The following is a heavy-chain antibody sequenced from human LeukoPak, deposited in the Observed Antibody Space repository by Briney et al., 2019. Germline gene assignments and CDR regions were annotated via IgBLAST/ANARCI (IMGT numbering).Heavy chain of an antibody. CDR1: GFTFGDYA. J-gene: IGHJ4*02. CDR3: TRDRYDILTGYSFDY. D-gene: IGHD3-9*01. Sequence: GGSLRLSCTASGFTFGDYAMSWVRQAPGQGLEWVGFIRSKADGGTTEYAASGKGSLTISRDDSKSIAYLQMNSLKTEDTAVYYCTRDRYDILTGYSFDYWGQGTLVTVSS. V-gene: IGHV3-49*04. CDR2: IRSKADGGTT.